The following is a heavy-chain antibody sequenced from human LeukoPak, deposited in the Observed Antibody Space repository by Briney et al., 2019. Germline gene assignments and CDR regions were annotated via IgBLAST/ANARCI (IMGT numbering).Heavy chain of an antibody. Sequence: SETLSLACTVSGGSIDSGDYYWGWVRQPPGKGLECIASIHYTGSTYYDPSLKSRVTLSVDTSKNQFSLNLYSVTAADTAIYYCARHPIERSIGGVPDWFDPWGQGTLVTVSS. D-gene: IGHD3-3*01. CDR1: GGSIDSGDYY. CDR2: IHYTGST. J-gene: IGHJ5*02. CDR3: ARHPIERSIGGVPDWFDP. V-gene: IGHV4-39*07.